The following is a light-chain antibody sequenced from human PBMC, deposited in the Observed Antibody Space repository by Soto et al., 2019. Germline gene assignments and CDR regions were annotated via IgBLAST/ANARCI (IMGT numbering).Light chain of an antibody. Sequence: QSVLTQPPSVSGAPGQRVTLSFTGSSSNIGAGYDVHWYQQLPGTAPKLLIYGNSNRPSGVPDRCSGSKSGTSASLAITGLQAEDEADYYCQSYDSSLSGSVFGGGTKLTVL. V-gene: IGLV1-40*01. J-gene: IGLJ2*01. CDR1: SSNIGAGYD. CDR3: QSYDSSLSGSV. CDR2: GNS.